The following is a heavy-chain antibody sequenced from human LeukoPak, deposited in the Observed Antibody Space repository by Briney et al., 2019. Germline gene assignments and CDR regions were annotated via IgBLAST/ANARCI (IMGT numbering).Heavy chain of an antibody. CDR3: TRDGDTSGYSD. Sequence: GGSLRLSCAASGFRFSDYYMGWVRQGPGKGPEWVASINQAGGETFYVDSVKGRFTISRDNAKNSLYLQMNRLRAEDTAVYYCTRDGDTSGYSDWGQGTLVTVSS. D-gene: IGHD3-22*01. CDR2: INQAGGET. CDR1: GFRFSDYY. J-gene: IGHJ4*02. V-gene: IGHV3-7*01.